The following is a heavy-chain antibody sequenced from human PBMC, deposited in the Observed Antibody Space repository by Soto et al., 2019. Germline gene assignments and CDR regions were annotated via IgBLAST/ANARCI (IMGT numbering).Heavy chain of an antibody. CDR3: ARRYGWAFHT. Sequence: SETLSLTCTVSGGSVSSGSYYWTWIRQPPGKGLEWIGYIYYSGSTNYNPSLKSRVTISVDTSKNQFSLKLSSVTAADTAVYYCARRYGWAFHTWGQGTMVTASS. J-gene: IGHJ3*02. D-gene: IGHD3-16*01. CDR1: GGSVSSGSYY. V-gene: IGHV4-61*01. CDR2: IYYSGST.